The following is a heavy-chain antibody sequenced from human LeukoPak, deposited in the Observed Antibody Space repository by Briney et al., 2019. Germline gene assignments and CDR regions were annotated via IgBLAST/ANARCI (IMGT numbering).Heavy chain of an antibody. V-gene: IGHV3-30-3*01. CDR1: GFTFSSYA. CDR3: AKDPNN. CDR2: ISYDGSNK. D-gene: IGHD2-8*01. Sequence: GGSLRLSCAASGFTFSSYAMHWVRQAPGKGLEWVAVISYDGSNKYYADSVKGRFTISRDNSKNTLYLQMNSLRAEDTAVYYGAKDPNNGGQGTRVTVPS. J-gene: IGHJ4*02.